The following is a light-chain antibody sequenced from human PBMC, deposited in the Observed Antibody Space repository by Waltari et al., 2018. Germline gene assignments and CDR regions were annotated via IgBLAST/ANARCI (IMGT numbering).Light chain of an antibody. CDR1: QSVDRF. CDR2: DAS. V-gene: IGKV3-11*01. J-gene: IGKJ1*01. CDR3: QQRGSWPWT. Sequence: EVALTQSPATLSLSPGDTATLSCRASQSVDRFLVWYQEKRGQTPRLVVYDASNRATGIPARFSGSGSETDFTLTISSLDPEDFAVYYCQQRGSWPWTVGQGTRVEIK.